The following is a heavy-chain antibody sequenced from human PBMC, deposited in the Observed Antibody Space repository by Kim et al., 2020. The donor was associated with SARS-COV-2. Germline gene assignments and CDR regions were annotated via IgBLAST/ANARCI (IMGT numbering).Heavy chain of an antibody. CDR2: IYYSGST. CDR1: GGSISSYY. V-gene: IGHV4-59*01. J-gene: IGHJ3*02. Sequence: SETLSLTCTVSGGSISSYYWSWIRQPPGKGLEWIGYIYYSGSTNYNPSLKSRVTISVDTSKNQFSLKLSSVTAADTAVYYCARDCWAGIAAAGICAFDIWGQGTMVTVSS. D-gene: IGHD6-13*01. CDR3: ARDCWAGIAAAGICAFDI.